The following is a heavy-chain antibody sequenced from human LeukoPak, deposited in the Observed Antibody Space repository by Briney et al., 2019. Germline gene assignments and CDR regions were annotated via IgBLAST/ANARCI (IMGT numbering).Heavy chain of an antibody. Sequence: PSETLSLTCAVYGGSFSGYYWSWIRQPPGKGLEWIGEINHSGSTNYNPSLKRRVTIPVDTSTNQFSLKLSSVTAADTAVYYCARVGYSYGYGPSDTDVWGKGTTVTVSS. CDR2: INHSGST. D-gene: IGHD5-18*01. CDR3: ARVGYSYGYGPSDTDV. V-gene: IGHV4-34*01. CDR1: GGSFSGYY. J-gene: IGHJ6*04.